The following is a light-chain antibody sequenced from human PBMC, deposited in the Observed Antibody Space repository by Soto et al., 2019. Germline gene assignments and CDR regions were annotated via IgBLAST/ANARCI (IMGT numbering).Light chain of an antibody. V-gene: IGKV1-5*03. CDR1: QSISDW. Sequence: DIQMTQSPSTLSASVGDRVTITCRASQSISDWLAWYQQKPGKAPKLLIYKASSLESGVPSRFSGSGSGTEFTLTISSLQPDDFAPYHGQQCNSYSWSFGQGTKVEI. J-gene: IGKJ1*01. CDR3: QQCNSYSWS. CDR2: KAS.